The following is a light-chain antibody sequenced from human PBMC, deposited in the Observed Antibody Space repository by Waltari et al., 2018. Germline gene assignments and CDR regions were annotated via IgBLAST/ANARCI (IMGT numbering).Light chain of an antibody. J-gene: IGLJ2*01. CDR1: SSDAGGYHC. CDR2: DVA. CDR3: NSYAGSNSVL. V-gene: IGLV2-8*01. Sequence: QSPLTQPPSAPGSPGQSVTITCTATSSDAGGYHCVSWYQQQPGQAPKLMNYDVAKRPSGVPDRFSGSKSGNTAYLTVSGLQAEDEADYYCNSYAGSNSVLFGAGTKLTVL.